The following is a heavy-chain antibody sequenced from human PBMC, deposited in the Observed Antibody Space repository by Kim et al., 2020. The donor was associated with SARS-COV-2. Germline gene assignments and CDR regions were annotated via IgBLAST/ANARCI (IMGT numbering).Heavy chain of an antibody. J-gene: IGHJ3*02. V-gene: IGHV3-23*01. CDR1: GFTFNNYV. Sequence: GGSLRLSCAASGFTFNNYVMDWVRQAPGKGLEWVSAITISGGTTYHADSVKGRFTISRDNSKNMLYLQMYSLRAEDTALYYCAKRSRPAGDAFHTWGRETRVSVPS. D-gene: IGHD2-2*01. CDR2: ITISGGTT. CDR3: AKRSRPAGDAFHT.